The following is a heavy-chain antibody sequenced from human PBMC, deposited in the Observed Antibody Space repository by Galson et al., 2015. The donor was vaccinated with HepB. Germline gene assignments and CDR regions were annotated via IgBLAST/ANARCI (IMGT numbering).Heavy chain of an antibody. V-gene: IGHV4-31*11. CDR2: ISYNGRT. CDR1: GGSISNADYY. CDR3: AEAPGIVVGERVSRWFDP. Sequence: QVQLQESGPGLEKPSETLSPTCAVFGGSISNADYYWTWIRQHPGTGLEGIGYISYNGRTNYNPSLKPRLTISIDTSKNQFSLKLTSVTAADTAVYYCAEAPGIVVGERVSRWFDPWGPGTLVTVSS. D-gene: IGHD2-2*01. J-gene: IGHJ5*02.